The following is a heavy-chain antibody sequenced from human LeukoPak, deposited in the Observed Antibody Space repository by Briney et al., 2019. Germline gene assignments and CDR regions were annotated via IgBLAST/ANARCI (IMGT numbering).Heavy chain of an antibody. CDR1: GFTFTSHA. D-gene: IGHD6-6*01. CDR2: ISSDGSDK. V-gene: IGHV3-30-3*01. Sequence: GGSLRLSCAASGFTFTSHAIHWVRQAPGKGLEWVAVISSDGSDKHYADSVKGRFTISRDNSKNTLYLQMNSLRAEDTAVYFCARDLGRAARYYFDYWGQGTLVTVSS. CDR3: ARDLGRAARYYFDY. J-gene: IGHJ4*02.